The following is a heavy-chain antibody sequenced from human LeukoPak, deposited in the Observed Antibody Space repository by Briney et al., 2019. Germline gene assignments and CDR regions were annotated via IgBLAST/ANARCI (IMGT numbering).Heavy chain of an antibody. D-gene: IGHD3-10*01. CDR1: GGPISSGDFY. V-gene: IGHV4-30-4*01. J-gene: IGHJ2*01. Sequence: SETLSLTCTVSGGPISSGDFYWSWIRQPPGKGLEWIGYIYYSGNTYYNPSLKSRVTISVDTSKNQFSLKLSSVTAADTAVYYCARAPYGSGSFDWYFDLWGRGTLVTVSS. CDR2: IYYSGNT. CDR3: ARAPYGSGSFDWYFDL.